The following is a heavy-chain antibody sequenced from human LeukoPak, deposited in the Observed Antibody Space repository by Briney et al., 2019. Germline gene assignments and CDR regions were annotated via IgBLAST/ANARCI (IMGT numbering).Heavy chain of an antibody. CDR3: ARACSFGSCHAGDY. CDR1: LFTVSTYW. D-gene: IGHD2-15*01. CDR2: INSDGSST. J-gene: IGHJ4*02. V-gene: IGHV3-74*01. Sequence: GESLRLSCAASLFTVSTYWIHWVRQAPGKGLVWVSRINSDGSSTSYADSVKGRFTISRDNAKNTLYLQMNSLRAEDTAVYYCARACSFGSCHAGDYWGQGILVTVSS.